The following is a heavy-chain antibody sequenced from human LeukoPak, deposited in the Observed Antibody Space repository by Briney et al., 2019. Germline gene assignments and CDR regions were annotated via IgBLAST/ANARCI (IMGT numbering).Heavy chain of an antibody. J-gene: IGHJ4*02. CDR2: ISAYNGNT. CDR1: GYTFTSYG. D-gene: IGHD3-9*01. V-gene: IGHV1-18*01. CDR3: ARDYLQYYDILTGYLDY. Sequence: ASVKVSCKASGYTFTSYGISWVRQAPGQGLEWMGWISAYNGNTNYAQKLQGRVTMTTDTSTSTAYMELRSLRSDDTAVYNCARDYLQYYDILTGYLDYWGQGTLVTVSS.